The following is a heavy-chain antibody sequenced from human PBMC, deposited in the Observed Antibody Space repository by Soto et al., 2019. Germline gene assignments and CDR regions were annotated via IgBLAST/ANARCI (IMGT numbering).Heavy chain of an antibody. CDR2: IYYSGST. CDR3: ARRAPLWKVPGENYYYYGMDV. Sequence: SETLSLTCTVSGGSISSGGYYWSWIRQHPGKGLEWIGYIYYSGSTYYNPSLKSRVTISVDTSKNQFSLKLSSVTAADTAVYYCARRAPLWKVPGENYYYYGMDVWGQGTTVTVSS. J-gene: IGHJ6*02. D-gene: IGHD3-3*01. V-gene: IGHV4-31*03. CDR1: GGSISSGGYY.